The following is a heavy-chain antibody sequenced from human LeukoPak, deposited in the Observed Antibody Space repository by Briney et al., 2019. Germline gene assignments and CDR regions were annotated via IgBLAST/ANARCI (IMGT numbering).Heavy chain of an antibody. D-gene: IGHD2-2*03. V-gene: IGHV3-30*18. Sequence: PGGSLRLSCAASGFTFSSYGMHWVRQAPGKGLEWVAVISYDGSNKYYADSVKGRFTISRDNFKNTLYLQMNSLRAEDTAVYYCAKDHLDIVLVPTGPFDYWGQGTLVTVSS. J-gene: IGHJ4*02. CDR3: AKDHLDIVLVPTGPFDY. CDR2: ISYDGSNK. CDR1: GFTFSSYG.